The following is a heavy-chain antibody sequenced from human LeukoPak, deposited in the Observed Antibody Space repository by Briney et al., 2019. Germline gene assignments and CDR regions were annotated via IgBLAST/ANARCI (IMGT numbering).Heavy chain of an antibody. CDR2: IYTSGST. D-gene: IGHD3-10*01. J-gene: IGHJ6*03. V-gene: IGHV4-4*07. CDR3: ARENYYGSGSPLLGYYYYYMDV. CDR1: GGSISSYY. Sequence: SETLSLTCTVSGGSISSYYWSWIRQPAGKGLEWIGRIYTSGSTNYNPSLKSRVTMSVDTSKNQFSLKLSSVTAGDTAVYYCARENYYGSGSPLLGYYYYYMDVWGKGTTVTVSS.